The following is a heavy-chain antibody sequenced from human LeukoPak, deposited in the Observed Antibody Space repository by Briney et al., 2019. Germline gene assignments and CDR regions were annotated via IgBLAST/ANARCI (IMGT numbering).Heavy chain of an antibody. D-gene: IGHD6-19*01. V-gene: IGHV4-39*01. Sequence: MSSETLSLTCTVSGGSISSSSYYWGWIRQPPGKGLEWIGSIYYSGSTYYNPSLKSRVTISVDTSKNQFSLKLSSVTAADTAVYYCALAVAFRRFDPWGQGTLVTVSS. CDR1: GGSISSSSYY. J-gene: IGHJ5*02. CDR3: ALAVAFRRFDP. CDR2: IYYSGST.